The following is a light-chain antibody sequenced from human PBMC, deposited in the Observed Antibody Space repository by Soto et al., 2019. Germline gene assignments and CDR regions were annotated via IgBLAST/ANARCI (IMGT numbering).Light chain of an antibody. V-gene: IGKV3-20*01. CDR1: QSVKTRY. J-gene: IGKJ5*01. Sequence: EIVLTQSPGALSLSPGERASLSCRASQSVKTRYLAWYQQKPGQAPRLLIYGASSRATGIPDRFSGSGSGTDFTLTISRLEPEDFAVYYCQQYGSSPLITFG. CDR3: QQYGSSPLIT. CDR2: GAS.